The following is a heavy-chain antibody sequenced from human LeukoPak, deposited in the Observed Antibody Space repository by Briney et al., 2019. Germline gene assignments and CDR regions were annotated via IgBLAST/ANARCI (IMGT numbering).Heavy chain of an antibody. CDR3: ARDPNDYGDYDGF. J-gene: IGHJ4*02. CDR2: INPNSGGT. CDR1: GYTFTGYY. Sequence: ASVKVSCKASGYTFTGYYMHWVRQAPGQGLEWMGWINPNSGGTNYAQKFQGRVTMTRDTSTSTVYMELSSLRSEDTAVYYCARDPNDYGDYDGFWGQGTLVTVSS. D-gene: IGHD4-17*01. V-gene: IGHV1-2*02.